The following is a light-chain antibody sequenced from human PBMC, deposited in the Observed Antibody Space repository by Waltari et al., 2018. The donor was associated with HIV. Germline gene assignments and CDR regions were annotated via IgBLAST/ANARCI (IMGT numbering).Light chain of an antibody. CDR2: DGS. V-gene: IGLV3-21*02. CDR3: REWEIAEDRVV. J-gene: IGLJ2*01. CDR1: RIGSKS. Sequence: SYLFTQPPSLSVAPGQTARITCGGSRIGSKSVPWYQQKPGQAPALVVQDGSDRPSRVSGRFSGSDGGGTATLGISKVEAGDEAGYYCREWEIAEDRVVFGGGTKLTVL.